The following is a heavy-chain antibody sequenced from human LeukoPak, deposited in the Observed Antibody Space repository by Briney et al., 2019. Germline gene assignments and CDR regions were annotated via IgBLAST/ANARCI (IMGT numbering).Heavy chain of an antibody. D-gene: IGHD3-3*01. J-gene: IGHJ5*02. Sequence: GRSLRLSCAASGFTFSSYGMHWVRQAPGKGLEWVAVIWYDGSNKYYADSVKGRFTISRDNSKNTLYLQMNSLRAEDTAVYYCAQSITIFGVIEGGFDPWGQGTLVTVSS. CDR3: AQSITIFGVIEGGFDP. CDR1: GFTFSSYG. CDR2: IWYDGSNK. V-gene: IGHV3-33*06.